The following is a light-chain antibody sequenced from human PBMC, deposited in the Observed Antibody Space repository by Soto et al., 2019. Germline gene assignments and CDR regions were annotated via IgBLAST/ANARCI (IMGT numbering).Light chain of an antibody. V-gene: IGLV2-14*01. CDR1: SSDVGGSNY. Sequence: QSALTQPASVSGSPGQSITISCTGTSSDVGGSNYVSWYQQHPGKAPKLMIHDVSNRPSGVSNRFSGSKSGNTASLTISGLQAEDEADYYCSSYTSSSTLYVFGTGTKLTVL. CDR3: SSYTSSSTLYV. CDR2: DVS. J-gene: IGLJ1*01.